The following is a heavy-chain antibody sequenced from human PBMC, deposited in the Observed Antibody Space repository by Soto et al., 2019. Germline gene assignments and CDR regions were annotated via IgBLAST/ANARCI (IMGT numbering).Heavy chain of an antibody. D-gene: IGHD3-10*01. J-gene: IGHJ3*02. Sequence: LSLTCTVSGGSISSYYWSWIRQPPGKGLEWIGYIYYSGSTNYNPSLKSRVTISVDTSKNQFSLKLSSVTAADTAVYYCARRYGSAFDIWGQGKMVTVSS. V-gene: IGHV4-59*01. CDR3: ARRYGSAFDI. CDR2: IYYSGST. CDR1: GGSISSYY.